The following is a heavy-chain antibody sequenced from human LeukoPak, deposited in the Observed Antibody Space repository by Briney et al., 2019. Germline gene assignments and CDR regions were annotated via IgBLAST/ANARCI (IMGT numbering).Heavy chain of an antibody. J-gene: IGHJ4*02. Sequence: GGSLRLSCAASGFTFSSHWMHWVRQAPGKGLVWVSRINSDGSSTSYADSVKGRFTMSRDNAKNTLYLQMNSLRAEDTAVYYCVRESRTDYYGDFWGQGTLVTVSS. CDR3: VRESRTDYYGDF. V-gene: IGHV3-74*01. D-gene: IGHD3-10*01. CDR1: GFTFSSHW. CDR2: INSDGSST.